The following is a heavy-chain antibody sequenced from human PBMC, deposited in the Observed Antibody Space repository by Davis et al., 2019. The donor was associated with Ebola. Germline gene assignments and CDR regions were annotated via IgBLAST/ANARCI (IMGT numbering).Heavy chain of an antibody. V-gene: IGHV1-18*04. CDR3: ARAQFPTTSDH. D-gene: IGHD1-1*01. CDR2: INPHNGNT. Sequence: AASVKVSCKASGYTFTHYGITWARQAPGQGLEWMGWINPHNGNTNYAQNVQGRVTMTTDTSTSTAYMEVGSLRSDDTAVYYCARAQFPTTSDHWGQGTLVTVSS. CDR1: GYTFTHYG. J-gene: IGHJ4*02.